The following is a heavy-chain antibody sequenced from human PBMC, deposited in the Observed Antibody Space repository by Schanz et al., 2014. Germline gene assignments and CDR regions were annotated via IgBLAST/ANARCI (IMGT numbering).Heavy chain of an antibody. J-gene: IGHJ6*02. Sequence: QVQLVESGGGVVQPGGSLRLSCAASGFIFSNYGMHWVRQAPGKGLEWVAVIWYDGSGKYYADSVKGRFTISRDSPKNTLYLQMNRLRAEDTALYYCARGSGPYYDKSMDVWGQGTTVTVSS. CDR3: ARGSGPYYDKSMDV. CDR2: IWYDGSGK. D-gene: IGHD3-9*01. CDR1: GFIFSNYG. V-gene: IGHV3-33*01.